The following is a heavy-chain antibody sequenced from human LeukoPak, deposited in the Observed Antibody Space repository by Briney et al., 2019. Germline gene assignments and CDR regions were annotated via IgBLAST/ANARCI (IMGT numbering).Heavy chain of an antibody. J-gene: IGHJ4*02. V-gene: IGHV1-8*01. CDR3: SRGRSGTSLLAELDY. CDR2: INPESGNA. Sequence: ASVKVSCKASGYTFTGYDIHWVRHATGQGLEWMGWINPESGNAGSARKFQGRVTFTRDTSISIAFMELSSLRSDDTAVYFCSRGRSGTSLLAELDYWGQGALVTVSS. D-gene: IGHD1-26*01. CDR1: GYTFTGYD.